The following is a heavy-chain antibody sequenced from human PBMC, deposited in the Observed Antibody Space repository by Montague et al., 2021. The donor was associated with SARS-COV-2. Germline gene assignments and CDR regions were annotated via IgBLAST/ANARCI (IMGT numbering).Heavy chain of an antibody. D-gene: IGHD3-10*01. J-gene: IGHJ4*02. CDR2: IYYSGTT. CDR1: SGSIISSGYY. V-gene: IGHV4-39*02. Sequence: SETRSLTCSVSSGSIISSGYYWGWIRQPPGKELEWIGNIYYSGTTXYNPSLQSRGTISVDTSKNHLSLRLSSVTAADTAVYFCARGMIRGVTTPFDYWGQGSQVTVSS. CDR3: ARGMIRGVTTPFDY.